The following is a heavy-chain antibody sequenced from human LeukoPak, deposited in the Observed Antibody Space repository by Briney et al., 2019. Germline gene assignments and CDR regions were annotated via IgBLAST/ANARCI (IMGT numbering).Heavy chain of an antibody. CDR2: INHSGST. D-gene: IGHD1-26*01. CDR1: GGSFSGYY. J-gene: IGHJ6*03. CDR3: TRLGYHLLYAYYYYYMDV. V-gene: IGHV4-34*01. Sequence: SETLSLTCAVYGGSFSGYYWSWIRQSPGKGLEWIGEINHSGSTNYNPSLKSRVTISVDTSKNQFSLKLTSVTAADTAVYYCTRLGYHLLYAYYYYYMDVWGKGTTVTVSS.